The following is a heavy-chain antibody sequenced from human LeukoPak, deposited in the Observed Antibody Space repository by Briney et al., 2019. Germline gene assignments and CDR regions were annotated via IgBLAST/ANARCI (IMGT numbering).Heavy chain of an antibody. CDR3: AKDLHDYGDYGRHNFDY. D-gene: IGHD4-17*01. V-gene: IGHV3-23*01. J-gene: IGHJ4*02. CDR1: GFTFSSYW. Sequence: QPGGSLRLSCAASGFTFSSYWMHWVRQAPGKGLEWVSAISGSGGSTYYADSVKGRFTISRDNSKNTLYLQMNSLRAEDTAVYYCAKDLHDYGDYGRHNFDYWGQGTLVTVSS. CDR2: ISGSGGST.